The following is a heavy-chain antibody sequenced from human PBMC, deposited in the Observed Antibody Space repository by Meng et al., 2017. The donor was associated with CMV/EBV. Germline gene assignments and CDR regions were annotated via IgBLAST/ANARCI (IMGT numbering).Heavy chain of an antibody. CDR2: INHSGST. V-gene: IGHV4-34*01. D-gene: IGHD2-2*03. Sequence: SETLSLTCAVYGGSFSGYYWSWIRQPPGKGLEWIGEINHSGSTNYNPSLKNRVTISVDTSKNQFSLMLSSVTAADTAVYYCARTGYCSSTSCYSRKYNWFDPWGQGTLVTVSS. CDR3: ARTGYCSSTSCYSRKYNWFDP. CDR1: GGSFSGYY. J-gene: IGHJ5*02.